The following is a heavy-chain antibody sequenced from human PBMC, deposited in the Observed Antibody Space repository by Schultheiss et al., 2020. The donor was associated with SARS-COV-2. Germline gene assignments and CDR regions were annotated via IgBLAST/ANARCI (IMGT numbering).Heavy chain of an antibody. CDR2: ITSTSSYL. V-gene: IGHV3-21*01. CDR1: GFTFSYYY. Sequence: GGSLRLSCAASGFTFSYYYMSGVRQAPGKGLEWVSSITSTSSYLYYADSVKGRFTISRDNSKNTLDLQMNSLRAEDTAVYYCARGLAVAGTPSGWGQGTLVTVSS. D-gene: IGHD6-19*01. J-gene: IGHJ4*02. CDR3: ARGLAVAGTPSG.